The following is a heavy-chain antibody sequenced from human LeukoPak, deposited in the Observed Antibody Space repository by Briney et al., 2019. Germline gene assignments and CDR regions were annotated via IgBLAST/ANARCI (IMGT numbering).Heavy chain of an antibody. CDR2: INHSGST. CDR3: ARGETVLYSSGWSANWFDP. Sequence: SETLSLTCAVYGGSFSGYYWSWIRQPPGKGLEWIREINHSGSTNYNPSLKSRVTISVDTSKNQFSLKLSSVTAADTAVYYCARGETVLYSSGWSANWFDPWGQGTLVTVSS. D-gene: IGHD6-19*01. V-gene: IGHV4-34*01. CDR1: GGSFSGYY. J-gene: IGHJ5*02.